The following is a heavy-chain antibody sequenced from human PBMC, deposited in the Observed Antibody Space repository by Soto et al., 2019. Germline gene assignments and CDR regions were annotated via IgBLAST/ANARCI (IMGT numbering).Heavy chain of an antibody. CDR3: ARDFRRSLYSSIAICAFDI. CDR1: GYTFTSYA. V-gene: IGHV1-3*01. D-gene: IGHD6-6*01. CDR2: INAGNGNT. J-gene: IGHJ3*02. Sequence: ASVKVSCKASGYTFTSYAMHWVRQAPGQRLEWMGWINAGNGNTKYSQKFQGRVTITRDTSASTAYMELSSLRSEDTAVYYCARDFRRSLYSSIAICAFDIWGQGTMVTVSS.